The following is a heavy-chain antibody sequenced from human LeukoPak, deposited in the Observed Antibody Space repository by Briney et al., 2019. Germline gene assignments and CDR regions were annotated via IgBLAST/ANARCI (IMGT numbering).Heavy chain of an antibody. D-gene: IGHD1-26*01. V-gene: IGHV3-7*03. CDR2: TKQDGSEK. CDR1: GFTFSSYA. J-gene: IGHJ4*02. Sequence: PGGSLRFYCAASGFTFSSYALSWVRQAPGQGLEGVANTKQDGSEKYYVDSVKGRFTISRDNAKSSLYLQMNSLRAEDTALYYCAKDGFIVGATFRVRVYFDYWGQVTLVTVSS. CDR3: AKDGFIVGATFRVRVYFDY.